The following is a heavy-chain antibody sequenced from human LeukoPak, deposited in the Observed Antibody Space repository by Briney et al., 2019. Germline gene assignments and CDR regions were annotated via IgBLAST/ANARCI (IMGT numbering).Heavy chain of an antibody. D-gene: IGHD3-10*01. CDR1: GFTFSSYA. CDR3: AKDLLYYYGSGSYYGGCFDY. CDR2: ISGSGGST. V-gene: IGHV3-23*01. Sequence: GGSLRLSCAASGFTFSSYAMSWVRQAPGKGLEWVSAISGSGGSTYYADSVKGRFTISRDSSKNTLYLQMNSLRAEDTAVYYCAKDLLYYYGSGSYYGGCFDYWGQGTLVTVSS. J-gene: IGHJ4*02.